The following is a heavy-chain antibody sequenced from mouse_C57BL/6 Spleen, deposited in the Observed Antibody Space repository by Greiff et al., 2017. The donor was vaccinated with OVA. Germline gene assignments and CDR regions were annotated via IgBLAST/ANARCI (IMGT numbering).Heavy chain of an antibody. Sequence: VQLQESGAELVRPGASVTLSCKASGYTFTDYEMHWVKQTPVHGLEWIGAIDPETGGTAYNQKFKGKAILTADKSSSTAYMELRSLTSEDSAVYYCTRDYYGSSPWFAYWGQGTLVTVSA. J-gene: IGHJ3*01. CDR1: GYTFTDYE. D-gene: IGHD1-1*01. CDR2: IDPETGGT. CDR3: TRDYYGSSPWFAY. V-gene: IGHV1-15*01.